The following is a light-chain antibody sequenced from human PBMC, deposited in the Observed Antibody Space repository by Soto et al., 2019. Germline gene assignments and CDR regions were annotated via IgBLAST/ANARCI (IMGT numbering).Light chain of an antibody. J-gene: IGKJ4*01. CDR1: QSISDR. Sequence: DIHMTQSPSTLSASVVYRVTITFLASQSISDRLAWYQRKPGKAPKLLIYKASSLESAVPSRFSGSGSGTEFTLTISGLQPDDFATYYCQQYNSYPLTFGGGTKVDIK. V-gene: IGKV1-5*03. CDR2: KAS. CDR3: QQYNSYPLT.